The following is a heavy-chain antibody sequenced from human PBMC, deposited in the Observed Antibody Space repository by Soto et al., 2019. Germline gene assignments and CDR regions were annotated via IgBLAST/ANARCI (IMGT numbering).Heavy chain of an antibody. CDR1: GYTFSDSA. Sequence: EVQLVESGGGLGQPGGSLKLSCAASGYTFSDSAMHWVRQASGKGLEWVGRIRSKANSYATVYAASVKGRFTISRDDSKNTAYLQMNSLKTEDTAVYYCARLWSEREPNFDYWGQGTLVSVSS. CDR3: ARLWSEREPNFDY. CDR2: IRSKANSYAT. V-gene: IGHV3-73*02. J-gene: IGHJ4*02. D-gene: IGHD1-26*01.